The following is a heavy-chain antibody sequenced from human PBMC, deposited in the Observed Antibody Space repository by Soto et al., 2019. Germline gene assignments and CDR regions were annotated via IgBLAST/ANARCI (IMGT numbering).Heavy chain of an antibody. J-gene: IGHJ5*02. CDR1: GLTFSSYA. CDR3: ALQEALVIGWFDP. CDR2: ISGSGSNT. Sequence: EVQLLQSGGGSVQPGGSLRLSCAASGLTFSSYALSWVRQPPGKGLEWVSSISGSGSNTYYADSVKGRFTISRDNSKYTVYLQMNSLRAEDTAVYYCALQEALVIGWFDPWGQGTLVTVSS. V-gene: IGHV3-23*01. D-gene: IGHD5-18*01.